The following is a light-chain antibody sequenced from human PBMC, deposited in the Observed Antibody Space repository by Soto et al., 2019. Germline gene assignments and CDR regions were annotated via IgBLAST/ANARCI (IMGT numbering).Light chain of an antibody. CDR3: QQFADSIT. CDR2: DAS. Sequence: EIVLTQSPGILSLSPGDRATLSCRATQSLSGYYLAWYQQKPGKPPRLLIYDASTTATGIPDRLSGSGSGTDFTLTIRRLEPEDFAVYYCQQFADSITFGQGTRLEIK. J-gene: IGKJ5*01. V-gene: IGKV3-20*01. CDR1: QSLSGYY.